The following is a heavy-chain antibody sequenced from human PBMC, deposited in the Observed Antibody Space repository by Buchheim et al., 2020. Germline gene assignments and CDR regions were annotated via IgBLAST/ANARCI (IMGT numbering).Heavy chain of an antibody. D-gene: IGHD2-15*01. CDR3: ARDRGYCSGGSCYPSNFDY. J-gene: IGHJ4*02. CDR2: IIPILGIA. Sequence: QVQLVQSGAEVKKPGSSVKVSCKASGGTFSSYAISWVRQAPGQGLEWMGRIIPILGIANYAQKFQGRVTITADKSTSTAYMELSSLRSEDTAVYYCARDRGYCSGGSCYPSNFDYWGQGTL. CDR1: GGTFSSYA. V-gene: IGHV1-69*04.